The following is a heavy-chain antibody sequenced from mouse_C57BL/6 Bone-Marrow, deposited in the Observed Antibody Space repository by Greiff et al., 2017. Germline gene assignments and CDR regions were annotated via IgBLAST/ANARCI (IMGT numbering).Heavy chain of an antibody. CDR1: GISITTGNYR. D-gene: IGHD3-1*01. CDR3: ARDRGRRDYFDY. CDR2: IYYSGTI. J-gene: IGHJ2*01. Sequence: EVKLMESGPGLVKPSRTVFLTCTVTGISITTGNYRWSWVRQFPGNKLEWLGYIYYSGTITYNPSLTSRTTITRDTPKNQFFLEMNSLTAEDTATYYCARDRGRRDYFDYWGQGTTLTVSS. V-gene: IGHV3-5*01.